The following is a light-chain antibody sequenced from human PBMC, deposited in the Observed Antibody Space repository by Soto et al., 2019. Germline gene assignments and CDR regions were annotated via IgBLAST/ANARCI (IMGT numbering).Light chain of an antibody. Sequence: EIVLTQSPGTLSLSPGERATLSCRASQSVTSNYLAWYQQKPGQAPGLLIYGASSRATGIPDRFSGSGSGTDSTLTISRLEPEDFAVYYCQQYSSSPATFGQGTKLEIK. CDR3: QQYSSSPAT. CDR1: QSVTSNY. CDR2: GAS. J-gene: IGKJ2*01. V-gene: IGKV3-20*01.